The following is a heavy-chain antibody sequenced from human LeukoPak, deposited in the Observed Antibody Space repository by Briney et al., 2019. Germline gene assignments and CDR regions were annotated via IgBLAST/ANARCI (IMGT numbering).Heavy chain of an antibody. CDR1: EFNFSSYA. CDR2: ISYDGSNK. V-gene: IGHV3-30*04. D-gene: IGHD3-3*01. CDR3: ARAVPYDFWSGYYNEDWFDP. J-gene: IGHJ5*02. Sequence: GGSLRLSCAASEFNFSSYAMHWVRQAPGKGLEWVAVISYDGSNKYYADSVKGRFTISRDNSKNTLYLQMNSLRAEDTAVYYCARAVPYDFWSGYYNEDWFDPWGQGTLVTVSS.